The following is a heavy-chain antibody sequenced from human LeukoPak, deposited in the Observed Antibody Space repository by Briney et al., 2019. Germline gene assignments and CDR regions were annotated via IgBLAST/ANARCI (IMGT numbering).Heavy chain of an antibody. CDR3: ATGSSWPSFDY. D-gene: IGHD2-2*01. J-gene: IGHJ4*02. CDR1: GYTFTSYY. CDR2: INPSGGST. Sequence: VASVKVSCKASGYTFTSYYMHWVRQAPGQGLEWMGIINPSGGSTSYAQKFQGRVTMTEDTSTDTAYMELSSLRSEDTAVYYCATGSSWPSFDYWGQGTLVTVSS. V-gene: IGHV1-46*01.